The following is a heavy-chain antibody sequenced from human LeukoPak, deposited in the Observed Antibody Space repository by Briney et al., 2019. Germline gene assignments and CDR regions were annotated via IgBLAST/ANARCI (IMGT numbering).Heavy chain of an antibody. D-gene: IGHD4-23*01. V-gene: IGHV3-53*01. CDR2: IYSGGTT. CDR1: GFTVSGNY. J-gene: IGHJ4*02. CDR3: ARRAGGYSHPYDY. Sequence: GSLRLSCAVSGFTVSGNYLSWVRQAPGKGLEWVSLIYSGGTTYYADSVKGRFTISRDNSKNTLYLQMNSLRAEDTAVYYCARRAGGYSHPYDYWGQGILVTVSS.